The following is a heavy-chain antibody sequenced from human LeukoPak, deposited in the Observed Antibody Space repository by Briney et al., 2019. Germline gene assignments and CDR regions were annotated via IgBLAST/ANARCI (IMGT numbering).Heavy chain of an antibody. CDR2: IYYSGST. Sequence: SETLSLTCTVSGGSISSSSYYWGWIRQPPGKGLEWIGSIYYSGSTYYNPSLKSRVTISVDTSKNQFSLKLSSVTAADTAVYYCARDLYYDSSGYYYGGGIDYWGQGTLVTVSS. D-gene: IGHD3-22*01. J-gene: IGHJ4*02. CDR1: GGSISSSSYY. CDR3: ARDLYYDSSGYYYGGGIDY. V-gene: IGHV4-39*07.